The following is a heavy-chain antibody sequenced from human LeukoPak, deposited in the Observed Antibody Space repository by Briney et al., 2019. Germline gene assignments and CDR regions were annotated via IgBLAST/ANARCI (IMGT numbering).Heavy chain of an antibody. CDR3: ARGAKGDLYDY. D-gene: IGHD2-21*01. V-gene: IGHV3-64*01. J-gene: IGHJ4*02. Sequence: PGGSLRLSCAASGFTFSSYAMHWVRRAPGKGLEYVSAISSNGDGTYYANSVKGRFTISRDNSKNTLYLQMGSLRAEDMAVYYCARGAKGDLYDYWGQGTLVTVSS. CDR2: ISSNGDGT. CDR1: GFTFSSYA.